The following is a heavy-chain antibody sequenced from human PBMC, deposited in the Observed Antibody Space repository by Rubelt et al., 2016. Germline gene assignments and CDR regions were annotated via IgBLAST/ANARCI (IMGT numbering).Heavy chain of an antibody. CDR3: AREQETTVTMEGVLGY. Sequence: QVQLVQSGAEVKKPGSSVKVSCKASGGTFSSYAISWVRQAPGQGLEWMGRIIPILGIANYAQKFQGRVTITADKCTSTAYMELSSLRSEDTAVYYCAREQETTVTMEGVLGYWGQGTLVTVSS. CDR1: GGTFSSYA. V-gene: IGHV1-69*04. J-gene: IGHJ4*02. D-gene: IGHD4-17*01. CDR2: IIPILGIA.